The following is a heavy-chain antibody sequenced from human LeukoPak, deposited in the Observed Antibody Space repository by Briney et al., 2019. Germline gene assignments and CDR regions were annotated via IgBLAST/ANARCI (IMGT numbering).Heavy chain of an antibody. CDR1: GGTFSSYA. V-gene: IGHV1-69*13. J-gene: IGHJ3*02. CDR3: ARDPLRPNAFDI. D-gene: IGHD5-12*01. Sequence: ASVKVSCKASGGTFSSYAISWVRQAPGQGLEWMGGIIPIFGTANYAQKFQGRITITADESTSTAYMELSSLRSEDTAVHYCARDPLRPNAFDIWGQGTMVTVSS. CDR2: IIPIFGTA.